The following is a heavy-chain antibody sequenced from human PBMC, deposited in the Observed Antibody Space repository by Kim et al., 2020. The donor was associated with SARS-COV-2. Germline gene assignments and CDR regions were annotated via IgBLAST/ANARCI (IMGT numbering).Heavy chain of an antibody. J-gene: IGHJ4*02. CDR3: ARDYPYYYGSGSPYYFDY. V-gene: IGHV1-3*01. Sequence: QGRVTITRDTSASTAYMELSSLRSEDTAVYYCARDYPYYYGSGSPYYFDYWGQGTLVTVSS. D-gene: IGHD3-10*01.